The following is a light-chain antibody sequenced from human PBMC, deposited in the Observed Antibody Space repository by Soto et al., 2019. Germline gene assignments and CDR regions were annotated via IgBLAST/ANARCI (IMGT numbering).Light chain of an antibody. CDR1: QTVSTY. Sequence: EIVLTQSPATLSLSPGERATLSCRASQTVSTYLAWYQQKPGQAPRLLIYDASSRATGIPERFSGSGSGTDFTLTISRLDPEEFAVYYCQQYGSPPYTFGQGTNLEIK. CDR2: DAS. V-gene: IGKV3-20*01. CDR3: QQYGSPPYT. J-gene: IGKJ2*01.